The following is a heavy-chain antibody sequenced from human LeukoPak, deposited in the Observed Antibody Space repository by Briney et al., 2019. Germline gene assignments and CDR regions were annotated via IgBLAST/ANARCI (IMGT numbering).Heavy chain of an antibody. Sequence: SVKVSCKASGGTFISYAISWVRQAPGQGVEWMGGIIPIFGTANYEQKFQGRGTITTEEATSTAYMELSSLRSEDTAVYYCARLDIWGQGTMVTVSS. CDR2: IIPIFGTA. CDR3: ARLDI. CDR1: GGTFISYA. V-gene: IGHV1-69*05. J-gene: IGHJ3*02.